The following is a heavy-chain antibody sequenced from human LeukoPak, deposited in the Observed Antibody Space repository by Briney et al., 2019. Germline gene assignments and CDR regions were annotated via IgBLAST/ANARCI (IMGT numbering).Heavy chain of an antibody. CDR2: SYYGGNT. Sequence: SETLSLTCAVYGGSFSGYYWSWIRQPPGKGLEWIGSSYYGGNTYYSPSLKSRVNISVDTSKNQFSLRLSSLTAADTAVYYCARLRPLGYCSGGSCYRFDSWGQGTLVTVSS. CDR1: GGSFSGYY. J-gene: IGHJ4*02. V-gene: IGHV4-34*01. CDR3: ARLRPLGYCSGGSCYRFDS. D-gene: IGHD2-15*01.